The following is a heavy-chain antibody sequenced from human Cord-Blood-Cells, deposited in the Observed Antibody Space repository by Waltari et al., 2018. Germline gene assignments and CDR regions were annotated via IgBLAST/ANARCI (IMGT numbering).Heavy chain of an antibody. V-gene: IGHV4-38-2*01. J-gene: IGHJ3*02. Sequence: QVQLQESGPGLVKPSETLSLTCAVSGYSISSGYYWGWIRPPPGKGLEWIGSIYHSGSTYYNPSLKSRVTISVDTSKNQFSLKLSSVTAADTAVYYCARWVYSGAFDIWGQGTMVTVSS. CDR1: GYSISSGYY. CDR3: ARWVYSGAFDI. D-gene: IGHD2-15*01. CDR2: IYHSGST.